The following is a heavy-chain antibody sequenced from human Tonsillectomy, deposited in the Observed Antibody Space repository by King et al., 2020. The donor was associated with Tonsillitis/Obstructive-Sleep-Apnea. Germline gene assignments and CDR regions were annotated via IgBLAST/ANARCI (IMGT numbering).Heavy chain of an antibody. D-gene: IGHD2-8*01. V-gene: IGHV4-59*01. CDR3: AREGALMNAFDI. J-gene: IGHJ3*02. CDR2: IYYSGGT. Sequence: QLQESGPGLVKPSATLSLTCTVSGGSISYYYWSWIRQPPGKGLEYIGYIYYSGGTNYNPSLKSRVTMSIDTSKNQFSLKLTSVTAADTAVYYCAREGALMNAFDIWGQGTMVTVSS. CDR1: GGSISYYY.